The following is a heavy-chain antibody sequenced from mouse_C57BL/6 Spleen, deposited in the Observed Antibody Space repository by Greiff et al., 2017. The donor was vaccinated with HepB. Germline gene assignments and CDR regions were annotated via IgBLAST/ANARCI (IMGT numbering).Heavy chain of an antibody. CDR2: IDPEDGET. V-gene: IGHV14-2*01. J-gene: IGHJ4*01. CDR3: ARGYYGSSYRGYAMDY. CDR1: GFNIKDYY. D-gene: IGHD1-1*01. Sequence: EVKLMESGAELVKPGASVKLSCTASGFNIKDYYMHWVKQRTEQGLEWIGRIDPEDGETKYAPKFQGKATITADTSSNTAYLQLSSLTSEDTAVYYCARGYYGSSYRGYAMDYWGQGTSVTVSS.